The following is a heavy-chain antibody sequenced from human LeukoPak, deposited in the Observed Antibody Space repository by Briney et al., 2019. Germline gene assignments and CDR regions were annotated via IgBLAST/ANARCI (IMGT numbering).Heavy chain of an antibody. CDR3: AKTWSRMTTDPRDWFDP. CDR1: GFISDDYA. V-gene: IGHV3-43*02. CDR2: ISGDGGST. Sequence: GGSLRLSCAASGFISDDYAMHWVRQAPGKGLEWVSLISGDGGSTYYADSVKGRFTISRDNSKNSLYLQMNSLRTEDTALYYCAKTWSRMTTDPRDWFDPWGQGTLVTVSP. J-gene: IGHJ5*02. D-gene: IGHD4-17*01.